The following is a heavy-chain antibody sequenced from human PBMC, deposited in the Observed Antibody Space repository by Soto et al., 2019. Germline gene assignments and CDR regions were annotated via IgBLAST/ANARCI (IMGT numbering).Heavy chain of an antibody. V-gene: IGHV1-46*01. D-gene: IGHD3-10*01. Sequence: QVQLVQSGAEVKKPGASVKVSCKASGYTFTSYYMHWVRQAPGQGLEWMGIINPSGGSTSYAQQFHGRASMTRHTAKRKANLGLSSPATAHTAVYYFARRFRRGGLDSFCISGQRPIVTLSS. J-gene: IGHJ3*02. CDR3: ARRFRRGGLDSFCI. CDR1: GYTFTSYY. CDR2: INPSGGST.